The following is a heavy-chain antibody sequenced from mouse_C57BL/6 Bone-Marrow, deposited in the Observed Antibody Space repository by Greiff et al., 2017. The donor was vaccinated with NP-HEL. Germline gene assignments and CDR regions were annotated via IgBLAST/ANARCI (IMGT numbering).Heavy chain of an antibody. CDR3: AYYDAQGYFDY. V-gene: IGHV1-39*01. D-gene: IGHD2-4*01. Sequence: EVKLVESGPELVKPGASVKISCKASGYSFTDYNMNWVKQSNGKSLEWIGVINPNYGTTSYNQKFKGKATLTVDQSSSTAYMQLNSLTSEDSAVYYCAYYDAQGYFDYWGQGTTLTVSS. CDR1: GYSFTDYN. CDR2: INPNYGTT. J-gene: IGHJ2*01.